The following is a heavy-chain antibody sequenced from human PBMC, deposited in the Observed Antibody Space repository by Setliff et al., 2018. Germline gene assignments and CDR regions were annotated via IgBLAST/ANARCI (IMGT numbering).Heavy chain of an antibody. D-gene: IGHD4-17*01. V-gene: IGHV1-58*01. CDR3: AADYGGNSGGGMDV. CDR2: IVVGSGNT. J-gene: IGHJ6*02. CDR1: GFTFTSSA. Sequence: SVKVSCKASGFTFTSSAVQWVRQARGQRLEWIGWIVVGSGNTNYALRFQERVTITRDMSTSTAYMELSSLRSEDTAVYYCAADYGGNSGGGMDVWGQGTTVTVSS.